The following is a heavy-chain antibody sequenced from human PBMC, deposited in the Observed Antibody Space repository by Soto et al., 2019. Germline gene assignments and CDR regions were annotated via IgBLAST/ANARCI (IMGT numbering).Heavy chain of an antibody. D-gene: IGHD2-21*02. V-gene: IGHV3-33*01. J-gene: IGHJ4*02. CDR2: IWYDGSNK. CDR1: GFTFSSYG. Sequence: QVQLVESGGGVVQPGRSLRLSCAASGFTFSSYGMHWVRQAPGKGLEWVAVIWYDGSNKYYADSVKGRFTISRDKSKNTLYLQMKSLRAEDTAVYYCARGGLTDYFDYWGQGTLVTVSS. CDR3: ARGGLTDYFDY.